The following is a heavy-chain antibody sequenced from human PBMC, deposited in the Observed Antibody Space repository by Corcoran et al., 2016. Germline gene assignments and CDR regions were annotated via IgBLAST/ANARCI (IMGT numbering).Heavy chain of an antibody. J-gene: IGHJ6*02. Sequence: EVQLVESGGGLVKPGGSLRLSCAASGFTFSNAWMNWVRQVPGKGLEWVGRIKSKTDGGTTDYAAPVKGRFTISRDDSKNTLYLQMNSLKTEDTAVYYCTTDTLRFLEWLPKSYYYGMDVWGQGTTVTVSS. CDR1: GFTFSNAW. CDR3: TTDTLRFLEWLPKSYYYGMDV. D-gene: IGHD3-3*01. V-gene: IGHV3-15*07. CDR2: IKSKTDGGTT.